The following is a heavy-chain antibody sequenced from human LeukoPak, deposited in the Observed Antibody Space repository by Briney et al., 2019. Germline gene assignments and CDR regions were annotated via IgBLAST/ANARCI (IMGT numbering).Heavy chain of an antibody. CDR1: GYTFDDYA. J-gene: IGHJ4*02. V-gene: IGHV3-9*01. CDR2: ISWNSGSI. Sequence: GGSLRLSCEASGYTFDDYAMHWVRQAPGKGLEWVSGISWNSGSIGYADSVKGRFSISRDNGKNSLYLQMDSLTTEDTALYYCAKAHTYGLGESYLDFWGQGTLVSVSS. CDR3: AKAHTYGLGESYLDF. D-gene: IGHD5-18*01.